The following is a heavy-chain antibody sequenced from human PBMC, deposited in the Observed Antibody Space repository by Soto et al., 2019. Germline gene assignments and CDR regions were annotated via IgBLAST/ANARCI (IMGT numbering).Heavy chain of an antibody. CDR1: GFTFSSAA. Sequence: ILESGGSLVQPGASLRLSCVAAGFTFSSAAMNWVRQAPGKGLEWVSIISDTGTRTHYADSVKGRFTISRDNSKNMLYLDMKSLRAEDTAVYYCAKSLDIHYKNWFDPWGQGTLVTVSS. CDR2: ISDTGTRT. J-gene: IGHJ5*02. D-gene: IGHD4-4*01. V-gene: IGHV3-23*01. CDR3: AKSLDIHYKNWFDP.